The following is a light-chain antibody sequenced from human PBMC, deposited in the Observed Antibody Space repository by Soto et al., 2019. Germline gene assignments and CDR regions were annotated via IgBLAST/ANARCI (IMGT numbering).Light chain of an antibody. CDR2: AAS. Sequence: DMEITQSPSTLSRSVGDGVSRTCRASQTISSWLAWYQQKPGKAPKLLIYAASSLQSGVPSRFSGSGSGTDSTLPLSSLTPEAFATYYCQQSYSTPWTFGQGTKVDIK. CDR1: QTISSW. V-gene: IGKV1-39*01. CDR3: QQSYSTPWT. J-gene: IGKJ1*01.